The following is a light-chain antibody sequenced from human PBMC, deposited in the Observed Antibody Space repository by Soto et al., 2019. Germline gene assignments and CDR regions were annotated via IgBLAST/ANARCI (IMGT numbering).Light chain of an antibody. CDR2: GAS. Sequence: IVMTQSPATLSVTPGESATLSCRARQSVNTNLAWYQQKPGRAPSLLIHGASTRATGIPARFSGSGSGTEFTLNISSLQSEDFAVYYCQQYNNWPPHTFGQGTKLDIK. J-gene: IGKJ2*01. CDR1: QSVNTN. V-gene: IGKV3-15*01. CDR3: QQYNNWPPHT.